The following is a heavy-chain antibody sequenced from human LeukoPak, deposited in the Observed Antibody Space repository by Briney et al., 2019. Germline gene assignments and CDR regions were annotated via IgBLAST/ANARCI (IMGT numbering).Heavy chain of an antibody. CDR3: ARGVTSATLGY. Sequence: SETLSLTCAVSGGSFTGYNWCCIRQPPGKGLEWIGEINHSGSTNYNPSLKSRVTISVDTSTNQFSLKLSSVTAADTSVYYCARGVTSATLGYWGQREPMSLS. J-gene: IGHJ4*02. CDR1: GGSFTGYN. D-gene: IGHD2-2*01. V-gene: IGHV4-34*01. CDR2: INHSGST.